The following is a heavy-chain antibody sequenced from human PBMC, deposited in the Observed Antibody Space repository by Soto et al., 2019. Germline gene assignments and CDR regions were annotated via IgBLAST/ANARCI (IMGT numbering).Heavy chain of an antibody. V-gene: IGHV3-74*01. CDR1: GFIFSNCW. D-gene: IGHD3-22*01. Sequence: EVQLVESGGGLVQPGGSLRLSCVASGFIFSNCWMHWVRQAPGMGLVWVSHINSDGSSTTYAESVKGRFTISRDNAKNTLYLQMNSLRAEDTAVYYCVRAIGHYGMDVWGRGTTVTVSS. CDR2: INSDGSST. CDR3: VRAIGHYGMDV. J-gene: IGHJ6*02.